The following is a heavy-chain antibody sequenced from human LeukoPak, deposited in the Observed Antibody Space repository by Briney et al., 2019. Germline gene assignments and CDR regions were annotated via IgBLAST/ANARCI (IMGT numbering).Heavy chain of an antibody. D-gene: IGHD3-10*01. J-gene: IGHJ4*02. Sequence: PGGSLRLSCAASGFTFSSYAMSWVRQTPGKGLEWVPAISGSGGSTYYADSVKGRFTISRDNPKNTLYLQMNSLRAEDTAVYYCASSYGSGSYNYWGQGTLVTVSS. V-gene: IGHV3-23*01. CDR3: ASSYGSGSYNY. CDR2: ISGSGGST. CDR1: GFTFSSYA.